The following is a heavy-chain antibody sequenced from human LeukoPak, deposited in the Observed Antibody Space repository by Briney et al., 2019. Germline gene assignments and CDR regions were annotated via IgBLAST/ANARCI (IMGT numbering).Heavy chain of an antibody. CDR3: ARDKKTRIAAAGTLIH. D-gene: IGHD6-13*01. J-gene: IGHJ4*02. Sequence: ASVKVSCKASGYTFTSYDINWVRQATGQGLEWMGWMNPNSGNTGYAQKFQGRVTMTRNTSISTAYMELSSLRSEDTAVYYCARDKKTRIAAAGTLIHWGQGTLVTVSS. CDR2: MNPNSGNT. V-gene: IGHV1-8*01. CDR1: GYTFTSYD.